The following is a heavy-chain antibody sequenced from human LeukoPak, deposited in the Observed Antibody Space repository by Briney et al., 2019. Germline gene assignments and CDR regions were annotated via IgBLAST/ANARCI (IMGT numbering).Heavy chain of an antibody. CDR3: ARHALHNDNSDYYFAY. D-gene: IGHD3-22*01. CDR1: GYTFTGYY. V-gene: IGHV1-2*02. J-gene: IGHJ4*02. Sequence: ASVKVSCKASGYTFTGYYMHWVRQAPGQGLEWMGWINPNSGGTNYAQKFQGRVTMTRDTSISTAYMELSRLRSDDTAVYYCARHALHNDNSDYYFAYWGQGTLVTVSS. CDR2: INPNSGGT.